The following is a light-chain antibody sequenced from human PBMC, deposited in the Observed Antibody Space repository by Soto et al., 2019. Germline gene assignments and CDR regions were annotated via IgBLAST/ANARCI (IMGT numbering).Light chain of an antibody. J-gene: IGKJ2*01. CDR3: QQYVSSPMYT. V-gene: IGKV3-20*01. Sequence: EIVLTQSPGTLSLSPGERATLSCRASQSVSATYLAWYQQKPGQATRLLIYGASNRATSIPDRFTGSGSGKVFTLTISRLEPEDFAVYFCQQYVSSPMYTFGQGTKLEIK. CDR2: GAS. CDR1: QSVSATY.